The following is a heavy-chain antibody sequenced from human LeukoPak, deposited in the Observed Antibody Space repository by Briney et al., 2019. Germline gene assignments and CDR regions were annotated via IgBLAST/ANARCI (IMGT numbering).Heavy chain of an antibody. V-gene: IGHV3-48*03. J-gene: IGHJ3*02. CDR1: GFTFSSYE. CDR3: ASSLLWFGETPMGAFDI. Sequence: PGGSLRLSCAASGFTFSSYEMNWVRQAPGKGLEWVSYISSSGSTIYYADSVKGRFTISRDNAKNSLYLQMNSLRAEDTAVYYCASSLLWFGETPMGAFDIWGQGTMVTVSS. D-gene: IGHD3-10*01. CDR2: ISSSGSTI.